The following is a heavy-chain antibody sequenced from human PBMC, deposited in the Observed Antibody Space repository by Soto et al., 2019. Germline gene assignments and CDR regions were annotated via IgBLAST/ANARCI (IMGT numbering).Heavy chain of an antibody. CDR1: GGSISSDDYY. CDR3: ARASTVASAFSCYGLDV. J-gene: IGHJ6*02. V-gene: IGHV4-30-4*08. CDR2: IYYNGNT. D-gene: IGHD4-17*01. Sequence: QVQLQESGPGLVKPSQTLSLTCTVSGGSISSDDYYWTWIRQPPGTGLEWIGHIYYNGNTYYNPYLKSRLTMSLATSQKQFSLHLTSVLAADSALSSCARASTVASAFSCYGLDVWGQGTTVTVSS.